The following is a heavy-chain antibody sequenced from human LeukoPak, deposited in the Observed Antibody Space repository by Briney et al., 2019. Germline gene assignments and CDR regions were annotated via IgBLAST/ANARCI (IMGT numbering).Heavy chain of an antibody. J-gene: IGHJ4*02. CDR1: GFTFSSYG. CDR2: ISYDGSNK. D-gene: IGHD6-19*01. Sequence: PGRSLRLSCAASGFTFSSYGMHWVRQAPGKGLEWVAVISYDGSNKYYADSVKGRFTISRDNSKNTLYLQMNSLRAEDTAVYYCARGGSLAVAPHQYYFDYWGQGTLVTVSS. V-gene: IGHV3-30*03. CDR3: ARGGSLAVAPHQYYFDY.